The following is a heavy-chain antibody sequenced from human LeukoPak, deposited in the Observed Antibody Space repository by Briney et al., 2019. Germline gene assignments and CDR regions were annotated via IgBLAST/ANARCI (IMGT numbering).Heavy chain of an antibody. CDR1: GFTFSNHG. J-gene: IGHJ4*02. CDR3: ARVGGYYDSSGYFGC. Sequence: GGSLRLSCLASGFTFSNHGMHWVRQAPGKGLEWVSYISSSGSTIYYADSVKGRFTISRDNAKNSLYLQMNSLRAEDTAVYYCARVGGYYDSSGYFGCWGQGTLVTVSS. D-gene: IGHD3-22*01. CDR2: ISSSGSTI. V-gene: IGHV3-48*03.